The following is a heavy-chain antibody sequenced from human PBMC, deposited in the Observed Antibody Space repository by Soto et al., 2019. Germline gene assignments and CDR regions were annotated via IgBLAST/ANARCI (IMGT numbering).Heavy chain of an antibody. CDR3: ARSYYGSGSYYGWFDP. J-gene: IGHJ5*02. D-gene: IGHD3-10*01. Sequence: LSLTCTVSGGSISSYYWSWIRQPPGKGLEWIWYIYYSGSTNYNPSLKSRVTISVDTSKNQFSLKLSPVTAADTAVYYCARSYYGSGSYYGWFDPWGQGTLVTVSS. CDR2: IYYSGST. CDR1: GGSISSYY. V-gene: IGHV4-59*12.